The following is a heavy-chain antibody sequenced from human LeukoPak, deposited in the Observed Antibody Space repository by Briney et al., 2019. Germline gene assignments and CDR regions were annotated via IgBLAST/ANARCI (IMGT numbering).Heavy chain of an antibody. D-gene: IGHD1-26*01. V-gene: IGHV3-23*01. Sequence: GGSLRLSCSASGFTFSGYAMSWVRQAPGKGLEWVSAISVAGGSTYYADSVRGRFTISRDYSKNTLFLQMNSLRAEDTAVYYCAKGRGYSGTYPVDYWGQGTLVTVSS. CDR1: GFTFSGYA. CDR3: AKGRGYSGTYPVDY. CDR2: ISVAGGST. J-gene: IGHJ4*02.